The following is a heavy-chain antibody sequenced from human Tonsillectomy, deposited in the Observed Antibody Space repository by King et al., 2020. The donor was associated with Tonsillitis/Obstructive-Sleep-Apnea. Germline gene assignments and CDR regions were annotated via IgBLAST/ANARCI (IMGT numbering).Heavy chain of an antibody. CDR2: ISGYNDNT. J-gene: IGHJ3*02. V-gene: IGHV1-18*04. Sequence: QLVQSGAEVKKPGASVKVSCKASGYTFTSYGISWVRQAPGQGLEWMGWISGYNDNTNYAQKPQGRVTMTTDTATSTAYMELTSLRSDDTAVYYCARDVRYYDFWSGYYGEAFDIWGQGTMVTVSS. CDR3: ARDVRYYDFWSGYYGEAFDI. D-gene: IGHD3-3*01. CDR1: GYTFTSYG.